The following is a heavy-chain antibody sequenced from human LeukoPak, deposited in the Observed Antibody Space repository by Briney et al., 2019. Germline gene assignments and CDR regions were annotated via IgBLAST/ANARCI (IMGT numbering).Heavy chain of an antibody. Sequence: GGSLRLSCAASGFTFDDYGMHWVRHAPGKGLEWVSLMSGDGGSTFYADSVRGRFTLARDKSKESRCVQMNRLRREDTALYYCAKGWRSPYTSSRLYYYYGMDVWGQGTTVTVSS. V-gene: IGHV3-43*02. J-gene: IGHJ6*02. CDR2: MSGDGGST. D-gene: IGHD6-13*01. CDR1: GFTFDDYG. CDR3: AKGWRSPYTSSRLYYYYGMDV.